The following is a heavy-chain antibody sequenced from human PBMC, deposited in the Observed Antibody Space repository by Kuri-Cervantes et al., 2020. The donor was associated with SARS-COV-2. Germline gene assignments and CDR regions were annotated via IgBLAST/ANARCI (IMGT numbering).Heavy chain of an antibody. D-gene: IGHD3-3*01. Sequence: GGSLRLSCAASGFTFSSYWMSWVRQAPGKGLEWVAVISYDGSNKYYADSVKGRFTISRDNSKNTLYLQMNSLRAEDTAVYYCAKDSSYDFWSGLLDAQDYWGQGTLVTVPQ. CDR3: AKDSSYDFWSGLLDAQDY. CDR1: GFTFSSYW. CDR2: ISYDGSNK. J-gene: IGHJ4*02. V-gene: IGHV3-30*18.